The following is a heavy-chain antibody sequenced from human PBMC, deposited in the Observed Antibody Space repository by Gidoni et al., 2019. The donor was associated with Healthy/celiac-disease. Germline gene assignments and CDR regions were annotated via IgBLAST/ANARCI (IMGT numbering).Heavy chain of an antibody. Sequence: QVQLVQSGAEVKKPGASVKDSCKAAGYTFTSYDINWVRQATGQGLEWMGWMNPNSGNTGYAQKFQGRVTMTRNTSISTAYMELSSLRSEDTAVYYCARGPVHDSSGYYYYYYGMDVWGQGTTVTVSS. V-gene: IGHV1-8*01. D-gene: IGHD3-22*01. CDR2: MNPNSGNT. CDR3: ARGPVHDSSGYYYYYYGMDV. J-gene: IGHJ6*02. CDR1: GYTFTSYD.